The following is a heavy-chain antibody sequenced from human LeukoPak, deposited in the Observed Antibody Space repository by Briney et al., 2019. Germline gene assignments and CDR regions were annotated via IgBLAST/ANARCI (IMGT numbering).Heavy chain of an antibody. CDR3: ARDVEQLVRGSLYYYMDV. CDR1: GGSFSGYY. D-gene: IGHD6-6*01. V-gene: IGHV4-34*01. Sequence: KPSETLSLTCAVYGGSFSGYYWSWIRQPPGKGLEWIGEINHSGSTNYNPSLKSRVPISGHTSKHQFSLKLSSVTAADMAVDYCARDVEQLVRGSLYYYMDVWGKGTTVTVSS. CDR2: INHSGST. J-gene: IGHJ6*03.